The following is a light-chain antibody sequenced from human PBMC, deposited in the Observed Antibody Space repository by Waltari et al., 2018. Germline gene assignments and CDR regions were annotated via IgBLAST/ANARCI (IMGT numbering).Light chain of an antibody. J-gene: IGKJ1*01. CDR1: QSISTN. Sequence: IVMTQSPATLSVSPGERATLSCRASQSISTNLAWFQEKPGQAPRLLIYGASTRATGVPARFSGSGSGTYFTLVISSLQSEDFATYYCQQYYSYPRTFGQGTKVEIK. V-gene: IGKV3-15*01. CDR2: GAS. CDR3: QQYYSYPRT.